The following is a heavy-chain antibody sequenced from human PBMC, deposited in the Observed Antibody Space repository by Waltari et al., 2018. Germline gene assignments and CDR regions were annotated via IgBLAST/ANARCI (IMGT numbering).Heavy chain of an antibody. D-gene: IGHD3-10*01. CDR2: ILNGGGT. V-gene: IGHV3-23*01. Sequence: EVQLLESGGGLVQPGESLRLSCAVSGFTLSDYHMDWVRQTPGRGLEWVSTILNGGGTYYADSVKGRFTISRDNSKNTLYLQMNSLRAEDTAIYYCTKNPPGDWGQGTLVTVSP. CDR3: TKNPPGD. CDR1: GFTLSDYH. J-gene: IGHJ4*02.